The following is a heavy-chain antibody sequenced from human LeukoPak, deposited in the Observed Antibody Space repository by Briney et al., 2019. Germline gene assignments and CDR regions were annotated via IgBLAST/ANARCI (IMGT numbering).Heavy chain of an antibody. CDR2: IYTSGST. J-gene: IGHJ5*02. V-gene: IGHV4-61*02. D-gene: IGHD2-2*01. CDR1: GGSISSSSSY. CDR3: ALRGLVRGFDP. Sequence: KSSETLSLTCTVSGGSISSSSSYCNWIRQPAGKGLEWIGRIYTSGSTNYNPSLKSRVTISVDTSKNQFSLKLSSVTAADTAVYYCALRGLVRGFDPWGQGTLVTVSS.